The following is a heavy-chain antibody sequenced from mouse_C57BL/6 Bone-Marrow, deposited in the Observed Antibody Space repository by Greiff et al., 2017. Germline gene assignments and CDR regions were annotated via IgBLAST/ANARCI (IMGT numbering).Heavy chain of an antibody. V-gene: IGHV1-9*01. J-gene: IGHJ1*03. CDR3: ARWYDYDRASWYFDV. CDR2: LLPGSGST. Sequence: QVQLQQSGAELMKPGASVKLSCKATGYTFTGYWIEWVKQRPGHGLEWLGALLPGSGSTNYNEKFKGKATVTADPSSNSAYVQLSSLTTEDSAIYYCARWYDYDRASWYFDVWGTGTTVTVSS. D-gene: IGHD2-4*01. CDR1: GYTFTGYW.